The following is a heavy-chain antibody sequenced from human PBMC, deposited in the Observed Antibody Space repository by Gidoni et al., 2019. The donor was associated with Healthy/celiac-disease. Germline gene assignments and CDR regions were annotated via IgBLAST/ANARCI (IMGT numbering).Heavy chain of an antibody. J-gene: IGHJ4*02. CDR2: MNPNSGNT. CDR1: GYTFTSYA. CDR3: ARGPSYSSGAFDY. V-gene: IGHV1-8*01. D-gene: IGHD6-19*01. Sequence: QVQLVQSGAAVKKPGASVTVSCKASGYTFTSYAINWVRQATGPGLEWMGWMNPNSGNTGYAQKFQGRVTMTRNTSISTAYMELSSLRSEETAVYYCARGPSYSSGAFDYWGQGTLVTVSS.